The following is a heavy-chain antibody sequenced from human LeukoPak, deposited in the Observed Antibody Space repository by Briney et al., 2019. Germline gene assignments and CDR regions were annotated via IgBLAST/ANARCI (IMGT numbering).Heavy chain of an antibody. CDR1: GGSISSSSYY. CDR2: IYYSGST. J-gene: IGHJ6*02. V-gene: IGHV4-39*07. CDR3: ARDRGSGSYYNGWNYYGMDV. D-gene: IGHD3-10*01. Sequence: SETLSLTCTVSGGSISSSSYYWGWIRQPPGKGLEWIGSIYYSGSTYYNPSLKSRVTISVDTSKNQFSLKLSSVTAADTAVYYCARDRGSGSYYNGWNYYGMDVWGQGTTVTVSS.